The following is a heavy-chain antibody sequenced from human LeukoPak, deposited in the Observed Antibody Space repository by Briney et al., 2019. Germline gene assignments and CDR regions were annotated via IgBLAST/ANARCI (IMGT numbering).Heavy chain of an antibody. CDR1: GGSFSGYY. D-gene: IGHD5-18*01. V-gene: IGHV4-34*01. J-gene: IGHJ4*02. Sequence: SETLSLTCAVYGGSFSGYYWSWIRQPPGKGLEWIGEINHSGRTNYNPSLKSRVTISVDTSKNQFSLKLTSVTAADTAVYYCARGYRGYSYAYAWFDYWGPGTLVTVSS. CDR3: ARGYRGYSYAYAWFDY. CDR2: INHSGRT.